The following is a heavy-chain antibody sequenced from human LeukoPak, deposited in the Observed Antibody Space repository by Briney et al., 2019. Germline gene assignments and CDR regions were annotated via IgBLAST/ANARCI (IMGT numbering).Heavy chain of an antibody. Sequence: GASVKVSCKASGYTFTGYYMHWVRQAPGQGLEWMGWINPNSGGTNYAQKFQGRVIMTRDTSISTAYMELSRLRSDDTAVYYCARVTTMVRGVDNWFDPWGQGTLVTVSS. CDR1: GYTFTGYY. CDR3: ARVTTMVRGVDNWFDP. D-gene: IGHD3-10*01. J-gene: IGHJ5*02. V-gene: IGHV1-2*02. CDR2: INPNSGGT.